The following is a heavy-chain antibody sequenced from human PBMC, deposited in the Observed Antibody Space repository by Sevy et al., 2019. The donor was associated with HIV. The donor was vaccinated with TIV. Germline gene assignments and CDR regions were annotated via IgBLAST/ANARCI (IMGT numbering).Heavy chain of an antibody. J-gene: IGHJ6*02. V-gene: IGHV3-30*02. CDR3: AKVLHIVVVPAAIDYYYGMDV. CDR2: IRFDGTIK. Sequence: GGSLRLSCAASGFTFSTNGMHWVRQAPGKGLEWVAFIRFDGTIKYYTDSVKGRLTISRDNSKNTLYLQMNSLRAEDTAVYFCAKVLHIVVVPAAIDYYYGMDVWGQGTTVTVYS. D-gene: IGHD2-2*01. CDR1: GFTFSTNG.